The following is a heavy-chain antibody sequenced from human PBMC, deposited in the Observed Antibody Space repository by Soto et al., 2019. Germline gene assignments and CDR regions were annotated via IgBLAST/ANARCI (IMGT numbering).Heavy chain of an antibody. CDR1: GFTFSDFY. V-gene: IGHV3-11*01. J-gene: IGHJ4*02. D-gene: IGHD6-25*01. CDR3: ARDRPAAGSDY. Sequence: QVQLVESGGGLVKPGGSLRLSCAASGFTFSDFYMSWIRQAPGKGLEWMSYISSGSTNIFYADSVKGRFTVSRDNAKNSVYLQMDSLRAEDTALYYCARDRPAAGSDYWGQGTLVTVSS. CDR2: ISSGSTNI.